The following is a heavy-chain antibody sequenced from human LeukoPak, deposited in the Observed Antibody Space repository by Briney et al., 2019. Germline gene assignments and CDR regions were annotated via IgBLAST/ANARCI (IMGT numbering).Heavy chain of an antibody. CDR2: IYTSGST. J-gene: IGHJ4*02. V-gene: IGHV4-61*02. D-gene: IGHD3-22*01. Sequence: KPSETLSLTCTVSGGSISSGSYYWSWIRQPAGKGLEWIGRIYTSGSTNYNPSLKSRVTISVDTSKNQFSLKLSSVTAADTAVYYCASQYYYDSSGYTDYWGQGTLVTVSS. CDR1: GGSISSGSYY. CDR3: ASQYYYDSSGYTDY.